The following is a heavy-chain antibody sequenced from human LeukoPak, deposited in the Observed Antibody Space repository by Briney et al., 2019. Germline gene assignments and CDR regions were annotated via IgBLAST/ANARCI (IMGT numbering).Heavy chain of an antibody. Sequence: SETLSLTCTVSGVSISGYYWSWIRQPPRKGLEWIGNIYYGGSTNYNPSLKSRVTISVDTSKKQFSLKLSSVTAADTAVYFCARDGRGTSSSWSFDYWGQGTPITVSS. D-gene: IGHD6-13*01. V-gene: IGHV4-59*01. CDR3: ARDGRGTSSSWSFDY. CDR2: IYYGGST. J-gene: IGHJ4*02. CDR1: GVSISGYY.